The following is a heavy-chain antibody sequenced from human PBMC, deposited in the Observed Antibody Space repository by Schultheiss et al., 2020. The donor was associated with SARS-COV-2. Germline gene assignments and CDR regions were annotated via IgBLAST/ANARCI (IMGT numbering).Heavy chain of an antibody. CDR2: IYTSGST. CDR3: ASLPSYSGSYWDFDY. J-gene: IGHJ4*02. Sequence: SETLSLTCAVYGGSFSGYYWSWIRQPPGKGLEWIGRIYTSGSTNYNPSLKSRVTISVDTSKNQFSLKLSSVTAADTAVYYCASLPSYSGSYWDFDYWGQGTLVTVSS. CDR1: GGSFSGYY. D-gene: IGHD1-26*01. V-gene: IGHV4-4*08.